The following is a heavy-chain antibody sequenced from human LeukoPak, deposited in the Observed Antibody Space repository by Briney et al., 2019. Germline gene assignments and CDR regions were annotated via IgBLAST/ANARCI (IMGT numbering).Heavy chain of an antibody. D-gene: IGHD4-11*01. CDR2: ISAYNGNT. CDR3: ACYSTEGFDY. CDR1: GYTFTSYG. Sequence: GASVKVSCKASGYTFTSYGISWVRQAPGQGLGWMGWISAYNGNTNYAQKFQGRVTMTRDTSTSTVYMELSSLRSEDTAVYYCACYSTEGFDYWGQGTLVTVSS. J-gene: IGHJ4*02. V-gene: IGHV1-18*01.